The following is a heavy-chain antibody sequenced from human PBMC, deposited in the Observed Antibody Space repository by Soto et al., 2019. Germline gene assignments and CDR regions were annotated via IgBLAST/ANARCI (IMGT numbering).Heavy chain of an antibody. V-gene: IGHV1-69*08. D-gene: IGHD1-26*01. CDR3: ARDLVPQXELLXGXYYXYGMDV. CDR2: IIPILGIA. Sequence: QVQLVQSGAEVKKPGSSVKVSCKASGGTFSSYTISWVRQAPGQGLEWMGRIIPILGIANYAQKFQGRVTITADKSTSTAYMELSSLRSEDTAVYYCARDLVPQXELLXGXYYXYGMDVWGQGTTVTVSS. CDR1: GGTFSSYT. J-gene: IGHJ6*02.